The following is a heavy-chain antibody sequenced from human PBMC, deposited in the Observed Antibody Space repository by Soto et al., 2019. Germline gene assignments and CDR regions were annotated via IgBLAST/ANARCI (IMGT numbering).Heavy chain of an antibody. V-gene: IGHV1-69*02. CDR2: IIPIINMP. CDR1: GGNFSTDT. CDR3: ARGGSWGFCTGDCHQQDF. Sequence: QVQLVQSGAEVKQPGSSVKVSCKSSGGNFSTDTIAWVRQAPGQGLEWMGRIIPIINMPNYAQKFQGRVTITADKSTSTAYMELSSLRFDDTAVFFCARGGSWGFCTGDCHQQDFWGQGTLVTVSS. D-gene: IGHD2-8*02. J-gene: IGHJ4*02.